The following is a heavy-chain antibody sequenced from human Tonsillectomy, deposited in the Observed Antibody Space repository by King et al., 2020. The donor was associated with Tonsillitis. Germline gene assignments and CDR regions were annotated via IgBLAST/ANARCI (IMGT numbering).Heavy chain of an antibody. D-gene: IGHD1-26*01. Sequence: QLQESGPGLVKPSETLSLTCTVSGGSISSYYWSWIRRPPGKGLDGIGYIYYSGSTNYNPSLKSRVTLSVDTSKSQFSLKLSSVTAADTAGYYCARSFGSYYAFDIWGQGTMVTVSS. CDR3: ARSFGSYYAFDI. CDR2: IYYSGST. V-gene: IGHV4-59*01. CDR1: GGSISSYY. J-gene: IGHJ3*02.